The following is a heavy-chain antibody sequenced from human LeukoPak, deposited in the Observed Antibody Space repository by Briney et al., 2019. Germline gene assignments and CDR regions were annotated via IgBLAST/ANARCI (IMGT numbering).Heavy chain of an antibody. CDR2: IYYSGST. V-gene: IGHV4-59*01. Sequence: PSETLSLTCTVSGGSISSYYWSWIRQPPGKGLEWIRYIYYSGSTNYNPSLKSRVTISVDTTKNQFSLKLSSVTSADTAVYYCARDYRDWGSACRNAFDIGGQGTMVTVSS. D-gene: IGHD7-27*01. J-gene: IGHJ3*02. CDR1: GGSISSYY. CDR3: ARDYRDWGSACRNAFDI.